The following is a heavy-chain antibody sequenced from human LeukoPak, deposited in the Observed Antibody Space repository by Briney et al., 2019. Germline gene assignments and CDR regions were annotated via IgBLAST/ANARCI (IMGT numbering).Heavy chain of an antibody. V-gene: IGHV3-74*01. CDR1: GFTFSSYW. Sequence: GGSLRLSCAASGFTFSSYWMHWVRQDPGKGLGWVSRINSDGSSTTYADSVTGRFTISRDNAKNTLYLQMNSLRAEDTAVYYCARAEGDFWSGYYSLDYWGQGTLVTVSS. J-gene: IGHJ4*02. CDR3: ARAEGDFWSGYYSLDY. CDR2: INSDGSST. D-gene: IGHD3-3*01.